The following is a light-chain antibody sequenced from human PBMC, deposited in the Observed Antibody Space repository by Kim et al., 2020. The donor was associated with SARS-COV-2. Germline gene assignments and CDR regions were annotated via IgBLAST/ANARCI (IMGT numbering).Light chain of an antibody. J-gene: IGKJ2*01. CDR2: EAS. V-gene: IGKV3-11*01. Sequence: ETVLTQSPATLSLSPGERATLSCRASQSVSSHLAWYQQKPGQAPRLLIYEASNRATGIPARFSGSGSGTDFTLTISSLEPEDFAVYYCQQRSNWLVTFGQGTKLEIK. CDR3: QQRSNWLVT. CDR1: QSVSSH.